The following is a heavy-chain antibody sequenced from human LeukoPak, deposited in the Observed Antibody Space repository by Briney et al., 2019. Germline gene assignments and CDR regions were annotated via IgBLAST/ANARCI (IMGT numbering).Heavy chain of an antibody. CDR1: GLSFSGHW. CDR3: ARGPNSNWSGLDF. Sequence: GGSLRLSCTASGLSFSGHWMHWARQLPGKGLVWVSRIGPTGSTTSYADSVKGRFTVSRDNAKNTLYLQVNNLRAEDTAVYYCARGPNSNWSGLDFWGQGTLLTVSS. D-gene: IGHD6-6*01. CDR2: IGPTGSTT. J-gene: IGHJ4*02. V-gene: IGHV3-74*01.